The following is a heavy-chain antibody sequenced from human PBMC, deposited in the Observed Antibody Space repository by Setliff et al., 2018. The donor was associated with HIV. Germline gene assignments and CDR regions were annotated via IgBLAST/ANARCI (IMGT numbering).Heavy chain of an antibody. Sequence: GESLKISCQGSGYTFSTYWIAWVRQTPGKGMDWVGLIYPDKSDTKYRPSLQGQVTISADKSIATAYLQWNNLKASDTALYYCARPRHNRPWLVVNSPLDSWGQGTLVT. CDR2: IYPDKSDT. D-gene: IGHD6-19*01. CDR1: GYTFSTYW. CDR3: ARPRHNRPWLVVNSPLDS. J-gene: IGHJ4*02. V-gene: IGHV5-51*01.